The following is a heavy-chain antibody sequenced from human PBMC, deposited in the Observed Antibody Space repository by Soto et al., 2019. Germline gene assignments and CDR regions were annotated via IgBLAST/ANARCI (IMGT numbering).Heavy chain of an antibody. CDR2: MSYDGENK. CDR3: ARDRGAWLNYYGLDV. D-gene: IGHD1-26*01. CDR1: GITVSTYA. J-gene: IGHJ6*02. Sequence: QVHLVESGGGVVQPGRSLILSCAASGITVSTYAMHWVRQAPGKGLEWVAVMSYDGENKYHADSVKGRFTISRDNSKNTLYLQMNSLRPEDTALYFCARDRGAWLNYYGLDVCGQGTTVTVSS. V-gene: IGHV3-30*04.